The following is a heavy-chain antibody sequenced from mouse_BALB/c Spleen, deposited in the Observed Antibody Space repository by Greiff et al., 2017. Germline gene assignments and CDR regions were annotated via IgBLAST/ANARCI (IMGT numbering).Heavy chain of an antibody. CDR2: IWGDGST. D-gene: IGHD1-1*01. CDR3: AKPGVTAVVAFYWYFDV. Sequence: VKLVESGPGLVALSQSLSTTCTVPGSPSTSYGLSWVRQPPGKGLEWLGVIWGDGSTNYHSALITRLSLSKDNSKSQVFLKLDNLQTDDTATYYCAKPGVTAVVAFYWYFDVWGAGTTVTVSS. CDR1: GSPSTSYG. V-gene: IGHV2-3*01. J-gene: IGHJ1*01.